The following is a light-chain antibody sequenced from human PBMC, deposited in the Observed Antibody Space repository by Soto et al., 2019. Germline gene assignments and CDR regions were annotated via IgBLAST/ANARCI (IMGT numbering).Light chain of an antibody. CDR1: SSDVGGYNY. Sequence: QSALTQPASVSGSPGQSITISCTGTSSDVGGYNYVSWYQQHPGKAPKLMIYDVSNRPSGVSNRFSGSKSCNTASLTISGLQAEDEADYYCSSYTSSRTRVFGTGTKLTVL. CDR2: DVS. V-gene: IGLV2-14*01. CDR3: SSYTSSRTRV. J-gene: IGLJ1*01.